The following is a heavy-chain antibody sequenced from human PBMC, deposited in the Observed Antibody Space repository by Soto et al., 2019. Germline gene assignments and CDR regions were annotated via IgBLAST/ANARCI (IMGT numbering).Heavy chain of an antibody. J-gene: IGHJ4*02. Sequence: GGSLRLSCAASGFTFSSYAMSWVRQAPGKGLERVSVISGSGGSTYYADSVTGRFTISRDNSKNTAYLQLNSLRGADKPEYYCPSRGLLSPGYGLLYDYWGQGTLVNVSS. D-gene: IGHD2-21*02. CDR1: GFTFSSYA. CDR3: PSRGLLSPGYGLLYDY. CDR2: ISGSGGST. V-gene: IGHV3-23*01.